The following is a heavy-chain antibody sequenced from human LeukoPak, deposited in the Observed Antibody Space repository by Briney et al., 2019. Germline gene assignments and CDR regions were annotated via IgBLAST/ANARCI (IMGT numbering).Heavy chain of an antibody. CDR2: INPSGGST. V-gene: IGHV1-46*01. Sequence: ASVKVSCKASGYTFTSYYMHWVRQAPGQVLEWMGIINPSGGSTSYAQKFQGRVTMTRDTSTSTVYMELSSLRSEDTAVYYCARGPAAIAVAGTLGSWGQGTLVTVSS. J-gene: IGHJ4*02. CDR3: ARGPAAIAVAGTLGS. D-gene: IGHD6-19*01. CDR1: GYTFTSYY.